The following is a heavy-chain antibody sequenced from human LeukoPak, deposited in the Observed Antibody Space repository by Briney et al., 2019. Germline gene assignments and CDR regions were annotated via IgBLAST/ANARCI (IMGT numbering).Heavy chain of an antibody. CDR2: ISWNSGSI. CDR3: AKDLGVRGVIISPFDY. Sequence: GGSLRLSCSASGCSIDDYAMHWIRQVPGKGLEWVSGISWNSGSIGYADSVKGRFTISRDNAKNSLYLQMNSLRAEDTALYYCAKDLGVRGVIISPFDYWGQGTLVTVSS. V-gene: IGHV3-9*01. CDR1: GCSIDDYA. J-gene: IGHJ4*02. D-gene: IGHD3-10*01.